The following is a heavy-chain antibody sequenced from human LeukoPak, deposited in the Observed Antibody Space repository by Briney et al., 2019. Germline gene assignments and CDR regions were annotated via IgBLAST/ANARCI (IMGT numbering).Heavy chain of an antibody. D-gene: IGHD6-19*01. Sequence: SETLSLTCTVSGGSISSSSYYWGWIPQPPGKGLEWIGSIYYSGSTYYNPSLKSRVTISVDTSKNQFSLKLSSVTAADTAVYYCARGATAVAGIDYWGQGTLVTVSS. CDR3: ARGATAVAGIDY. J-gene: IGHJ4*02. CDR1: GGSISSSSYY. CDR2: IYYSGST. V-gene: IGHV4-39*07.